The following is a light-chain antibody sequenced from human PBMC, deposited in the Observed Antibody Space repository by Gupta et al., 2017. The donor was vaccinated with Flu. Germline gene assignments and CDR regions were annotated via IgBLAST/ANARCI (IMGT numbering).Light chain of an antibody. CDR2: EVT. CDR1: SSDVGTYNY. V-gene: IGLV2-8*01. J-gene: IGLJ3*02. Sequence: SVTISCTGTSSDVGTYNYVSWYQQYPGKAPKLLIYEVTRRPSGVPDRFSGSKSGNTASLTVAGLQAEDEGDYYGNSYAGINNWVFGGGTKLTVL. CDR3: NSYAGINNWV.